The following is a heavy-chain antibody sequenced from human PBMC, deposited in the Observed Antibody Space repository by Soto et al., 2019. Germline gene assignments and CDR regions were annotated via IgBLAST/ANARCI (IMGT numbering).Heavy chain of an antibody. CDR2: ISGSGGST. D-gene: IGHD2-2*01. Sequence: GGSLRLSCAASGFTFSSYAMSWVRQAPGKGLEWVSAISGSGGSTYYADSVKGRFTISRDNSKNTLYLQMNSLRAEDTAVYYCAKDRPPHCSSTSCQVFDYWGQGTLVTVSS. J-gene: IGHJ4*02. CDR3: AKDRPPHCSSTSCQVFDY. CDR1: GFTFSSYA. V-gene: IGHV3-23*01.